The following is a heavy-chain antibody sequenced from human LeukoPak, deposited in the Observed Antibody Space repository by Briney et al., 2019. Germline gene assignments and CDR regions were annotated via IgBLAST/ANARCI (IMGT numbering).Heavy chain of an antibody. CDR2: IYYSGST. Sequence: PSETLSLTCTVPGGSISSYYWSWNRQPPGKGLEWIGFIYYSGSTNYNPSLKSRVTISVDTSKNQFFLNLRSVTAADTAVYYCARVPRIEAGATGDWFDPWGQGTVVTVSS. V-gene: IGHV4-59*01. CDR3: ARVPRIEAGATGDWFDP. D-gene: IGHD6-13*01. CDR1: GGSISSYY. J-gene: IGHJ5*02.